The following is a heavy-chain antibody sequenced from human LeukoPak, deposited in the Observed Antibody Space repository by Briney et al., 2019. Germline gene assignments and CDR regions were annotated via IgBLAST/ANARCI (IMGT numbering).Heavy chain of an antibody. J-gene: IGHJ3*02. CDR2: IFYNGST. CDR3: ARERAPRRRGSRGVIFHDALDI. CDR1: GGSISSYY. Sequence: SETLSLTCTVSGGSISSYYWSWIRQPPGKGLEWFGYIFYNGSTYFNPSLKKRLTMSVDTSQKEFSLKLNSVTAADTAVYYCARERAPRRRGSRGVIFHDALDIWGQGTLVTVSS. D-gene: IGHD3-10*01. V-gene: IGHV4-59*01.